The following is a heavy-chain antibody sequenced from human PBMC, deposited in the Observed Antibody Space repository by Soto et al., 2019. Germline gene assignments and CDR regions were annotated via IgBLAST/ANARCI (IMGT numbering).Heavy chain of an antibody. Sequence: PGGSLRLSCAASGFTFSSYAMSWVRQAPGKGLGWVSAISSSGVSTFYADSVKGRFTISRDNSRNTLYLQMNSLRAEDTAIYYCAKYQPMTQPRPYFDYWGQGTLVTVS. D-gene: IGHD3-22*01. CDR1: GFTFSSYA. J-gene: IGHJ4*02. CDR2: ISSSGVST. V-gene: IGHV3-23*01. CDR3: AKYQPMTQPRPYFDY.